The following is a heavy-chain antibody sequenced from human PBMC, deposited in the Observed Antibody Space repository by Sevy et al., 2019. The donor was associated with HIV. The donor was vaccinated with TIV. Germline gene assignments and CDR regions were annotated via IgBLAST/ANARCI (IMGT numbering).Heavy chain of an antibody. Sequence: SETLSLTCTVSGGSITSYYWNWIRQRPGKGLEWIGHGFHTGDSNYNPSLKSRITISLATSKNQFSLNLSTLTAADTATYYCSRSRAHPRDSDDGFATWGRGTMVTVSS. D-gene: IGHD2-21*01. CDR2: GFHTGDS. CDR3: SRSRAHPRDSDDGFAT. CDR1: GGSITSYY. V-gene: IGHV4-59*01. J-gene: IGHJ3*02.